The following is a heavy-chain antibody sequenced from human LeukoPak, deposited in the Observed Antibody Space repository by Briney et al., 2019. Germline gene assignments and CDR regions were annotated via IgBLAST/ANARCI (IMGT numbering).Heavy chain of an antibody. Sequence: GGSLRLSCAASGFTFRNYWMSWVRQAPGKGLDWVAKINEGGSEKHYVVSVKGRFTISRDNAKNSLYLEMNGLRAEDTAVYYCARYDGYDLRYWGQGTLVTVSS. CDR3: ARYDGYDLRY. D-gene: IGHD5-12*01. J-gene: IGHJ4*02. CDR1: GFTFRNYW. V-gene: IGHV3-7*04. CDR2: INEGGSEK.